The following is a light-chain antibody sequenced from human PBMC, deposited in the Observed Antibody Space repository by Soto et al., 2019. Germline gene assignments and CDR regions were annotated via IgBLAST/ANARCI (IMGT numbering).Light chain of an antibody. V-gene: IGLV1-44*01. J-gene: IGLJ1*01. Sequence: QSVLTQPPSASGTPGQRVTISCSGSNSNIGSNTVNWYQQLPGTAPKLLIYYDNLRPSGVPDRISGSKSGTSASLAISGLQPDDEADYYCAAWDDSLNGRVFGIGTKLTVL. CDR2: YDN. CDR1: NSNIGSNT. CDR3: AAWDDSLNGRV.